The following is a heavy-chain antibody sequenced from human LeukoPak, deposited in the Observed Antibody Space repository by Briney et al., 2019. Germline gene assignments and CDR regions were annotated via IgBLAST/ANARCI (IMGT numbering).Heavy chain of an antibody. CDR1: GGSIKSYY. V-gene: IGHV4-59*01. Sequence: SETLSLTCTVSGGSIKSYYWSWIRQLPEKGLEWIGYIYHTGSTKYNPSLKSRVTMSVDTSKNQFSLKLSSVTAADTAVYYCATNLGPGYSSSWYGYWGQGTLVTVSS. CDR3: ATNLGPGYSSSWYGY. J-gene: IGHJ4*02. D-gene: IGHD6-13*01. CDR2: IYHTGST.